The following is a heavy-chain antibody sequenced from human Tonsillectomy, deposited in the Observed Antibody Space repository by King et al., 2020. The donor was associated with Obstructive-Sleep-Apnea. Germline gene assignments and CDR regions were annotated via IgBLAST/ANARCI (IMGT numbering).Heavy chain of an antibody. Sequence: QLVQSGAEVKKPGASVKVSCKASGYTFTSYYMHWVRQAPGQGLEWMGIINPSGCSTSYAKKFQGRVTMTRDTSTSTVYMELSSLRSEDTAVYYCARDPLAGYFDYWGQGTLVTVSS. CDR3: ARDPLAGYFDY. CDR1: GYTFTSYY. J-gene: IGHJ4*02. CDR2: INPSGCST. V-gene: IGHV1-46*03.